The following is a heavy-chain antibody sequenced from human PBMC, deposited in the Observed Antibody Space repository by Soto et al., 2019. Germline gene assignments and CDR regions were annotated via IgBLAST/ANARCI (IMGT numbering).Heavy chain of an antibody. CDR2: FRSGGDDATT. J-gene: IGHJ4*02. CDR3: AKKVNSGPGSQYFDY. D-gene: IGHD3-10*01. CDR1: GFTFSSYS. V-gene: IGHV3-23*01. Sequence: LRLSCAASGFTFSSYSMSWVRQAPGKGLEWVSGFRSGGDDATTYYADSVKGRFTISRDNSKNTLFLQMDSLRAEDTAIYYCAKKVNSGPGSQYFDYWGQGTLVTVSS.